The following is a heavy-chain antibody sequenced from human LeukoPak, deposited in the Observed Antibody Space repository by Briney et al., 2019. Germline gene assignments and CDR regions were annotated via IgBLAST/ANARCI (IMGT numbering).Heavy chain of an antibody. CDR1: GGTFSSYA. D-gene: IGHD1-26*01. V-gene: IGHV1-69*01. J-gene: IGHJ6*04. Sequence: GSPVKVSCKASGGTFSSYAISWVRQAPGQGLEWMGGIIPIFGTANYAQKFQGRVTITADESTSTAYMELSSLRSEDTAVYYCARPPPYSGYDYYGMDVWGKGTTVTVSS. CDR2: IIPIFGTA. CDR3: ARPPPYSGYDYYGMDV.